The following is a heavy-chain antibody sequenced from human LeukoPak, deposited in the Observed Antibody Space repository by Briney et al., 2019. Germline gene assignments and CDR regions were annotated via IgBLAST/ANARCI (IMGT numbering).Heavy chain of an antibody. V-gene: IGHV3-7*01. CDR1: AFTFSSYW. CDR2: MKEDGGEI. CDR3: ARDRGYSTFDY. J-gene: IGHJ4*02. Sequence: GGSLRLSCEASAFTFSSYWMSWVRQAPGEGLGWVANMKEDGGEINYVDSVKGRFTISRDNAKNSLFLQMNSLRVEDTAVYYCARDRGYSTFDYWGQGTLVTVSS. D-gene: IGHD4-23*01.